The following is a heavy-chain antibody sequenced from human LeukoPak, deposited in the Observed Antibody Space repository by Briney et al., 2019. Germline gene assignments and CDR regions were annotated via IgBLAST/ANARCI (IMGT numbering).Heavy chain of an antibody. V-gene: IGHV1-18*01. D-gene: IGHD3-22*01. Sequence: ASVKVSCKASGYTFTSYGISWVRQAPGQGLEWMGWISAYNGNTNYAQKLQGRVTMTTDTSTSTAYMELRSLRCDATAVYYCARDRVYDSSGSPRPFDYWGQGTLVTVSS. CDR1: GYTFTSYG. J-gene: IGHJ4*02. CDR2: ISAYNGNT. CDR3: ARDRVYDSSGSPRPFDY.